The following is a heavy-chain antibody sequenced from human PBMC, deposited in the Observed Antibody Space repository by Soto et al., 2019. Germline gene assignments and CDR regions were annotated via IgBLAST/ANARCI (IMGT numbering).Heavy chain of an antibody. J-gene: IGHJ6*03. V-gene: IGHV1-3*01. Sequence: ASVKGSCKASGYTFTSDAMHWVRQAPGQRLEWMGWINAGNGNTKYSQKFQGRVTITRDTSASTAYMELSSLRSEDTAVYYCARGGNYGYYYMDVWGKGTTVTVSS. CDR3: ARGGNYGYYYMDV. CDR2: INAGNGNT. D-gene: IGHD3-10*01. CDR1: GYTFTSDA.